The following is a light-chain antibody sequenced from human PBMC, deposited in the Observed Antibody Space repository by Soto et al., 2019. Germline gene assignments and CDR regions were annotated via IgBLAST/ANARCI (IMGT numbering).Light chain of an antibody. CDR2: EVR. J-gene: IGLJ1*01. V-gene: IGLV2-14*01. CDR3: SSYTSSSTLV. CDR1: SSDVGGYKY. Sequence: QSVLTQPASVSGSPGQSITISCTGTSSDVGGYKYVSWSQQHPGKAPNLMIYEVRNRPSGVSNRFSGSKSGNTASLTISELQAEDEADYYCSSYTSSSTLVFGAGTKVTVL.